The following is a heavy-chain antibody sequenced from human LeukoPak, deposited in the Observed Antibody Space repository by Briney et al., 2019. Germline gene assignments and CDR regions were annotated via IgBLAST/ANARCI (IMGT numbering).Heavy chain of an antibody. CDR3: ARFVVVPALYYYYYYYMDV. J-gene: IGHJ6*03. V-gene: IGHV4-34*01. Sequence: SETLSLTCAVYGGSFSGYYWSWIRQPPGKGLEWIGEINHSGSTNYNPSLKSRVTISVDTSKNQFSLKLSSVTAADTAVYYCARFVVVPALYYYYYYYMDVWGKGTTVTVSS. CDR2: INHSGST. CDR1: GGSFSGYY. D-gene: IGHD2-2*01.